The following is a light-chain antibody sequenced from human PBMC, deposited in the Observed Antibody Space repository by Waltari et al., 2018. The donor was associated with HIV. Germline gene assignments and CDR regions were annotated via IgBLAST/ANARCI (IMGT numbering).Light chain of an antibody. CDR2: RNN. CDR3: AAWNDSLSGYV. V-gene: IGLV1-47*01. J-gene: IGLJ1*01. CDR1: SSNIGRNY. Sequence: QSVLTQQPSASGTPGQRVTISCSGSSSNIGRNYVSWYQQLPGTAPKLLIYRNNQRPSGVPDRFSGSKSGTSASLAISGLRSEDEADYYCAAWNDSLSGYVFGTGTKVTV.